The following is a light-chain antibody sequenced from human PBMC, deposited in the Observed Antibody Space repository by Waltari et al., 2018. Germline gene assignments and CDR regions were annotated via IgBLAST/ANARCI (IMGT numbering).Light chain of an antibody. CDR1: SLRTSY. V-gene: IGLV3-19*01. J-gene: IGLJ3*02. CDR2: GKD. CDR3: SSRNGRANEVV. Sequence: SSELTQDPAVSVALGQTVRIPCQGDSLRTSYAGWYQLKPGPAPVLVMFGKDKRPSGIPDRFSGYSSGTTSSLTITGAQAEDEADYYCSSRNGRANEVVFAGGTKVTVL.